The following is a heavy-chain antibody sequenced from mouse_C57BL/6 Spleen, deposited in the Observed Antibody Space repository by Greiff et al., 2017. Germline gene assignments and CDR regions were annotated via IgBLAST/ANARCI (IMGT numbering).Heavy chain of an antibody. D-gene: IGHD2-2*01. V-gene: IGHV1-82*01. CDR3: ASSGLPHDMDY. CDR1: GYAFSSSW. CDR2: IYPGDGDT. J-gene: IGHJ4*01. Sequence: VKVVESGPELVKPGASVKISCKASGYAFSSSWMNWVKQRPGKGLEWIGRIYPGDGDTNYNGKFKGKATLTAVKSSSTAYMHLSSLTSEDSAVYFCASSGLPHDMDYWGQGTSVTVSS.